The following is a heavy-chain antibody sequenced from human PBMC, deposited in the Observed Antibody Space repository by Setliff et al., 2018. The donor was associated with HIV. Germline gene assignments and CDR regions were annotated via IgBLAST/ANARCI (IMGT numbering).Heavy chain of an antibody. Sequence: SETLSLTCTVSGGSISSYYWSWIRQPDGKGLEWIGHIYISGSTNYNPSFNSRVTMSVDTSKNQFSLRLTSVTAADTAMYHCARDRSSGWSKDWFDTWGQGILVTVSS. J-gene: IGHJ5*02. D-gene: IGHD6-19*01. CDR1: GGSISSYY. V-gene: IGHV4-4*07. CDR2: IYISGST. CDR3: ARDRSSGWSKDWFDT.